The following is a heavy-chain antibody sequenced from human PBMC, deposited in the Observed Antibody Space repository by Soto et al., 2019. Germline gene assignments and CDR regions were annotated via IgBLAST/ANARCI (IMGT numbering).Heavy chain of an antibody. Sequence: ETLSLTCAVYGGSFSGYYWTWIRQPPGKGLEWIGEINHSGSTNCNPSLKSRVTISVDTSKNQFSLKLSSVTAADTAVYYCARASNKRGRSYGPDFWGPGILVTVSS. D-gene: IGHD5-18*01. CDR1: GGSFSGYY. CDR2: INHSGST. J-gene: IGHJ4*02. V-gene: IGHV4-34*01. CDR3: ARASNKRGRSYGPDF.